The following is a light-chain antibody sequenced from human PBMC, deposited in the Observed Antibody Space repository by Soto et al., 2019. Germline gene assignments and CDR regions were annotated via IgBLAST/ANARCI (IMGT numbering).Light chain of an antibody. J-gene: IGKJ1*01. CDR1: QSISSSY. CDR2: GAS. V-gene: IGKV3-20*01. Sequence: EIVLTQSPGTLSLSPGERATLSCRASQSISSSYLAWYQQKPGQAPRLLIYGASSRATGIPDRFSGSGSGTDFTLTISSLEPEDFPVYYCQQYGSSPWTFGQGTRVEVK. CDR3: QQYGSSPWT.